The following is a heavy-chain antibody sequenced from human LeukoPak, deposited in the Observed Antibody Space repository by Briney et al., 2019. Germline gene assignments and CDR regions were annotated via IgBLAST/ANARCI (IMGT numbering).Heavy chain of an antibody. CDR3: AKFHSSSSTPDY. J-gene: IGHJ4*02. V-gene: IGHV3-48*03. Sequence: GGSLRLSCAASGFTFSSYEMNWVRQAPGKGLEWVSYISSSGSTIYYADSVKGRFTISRDNAKNSLYLQMNSLRAEDTAVYYCAKFHSSSSTPDYWGQGTLVTVSS. CDR1: GFTFSSYE. CDR2: ISSSGSTI. D-gene: IGHD6-6*01.